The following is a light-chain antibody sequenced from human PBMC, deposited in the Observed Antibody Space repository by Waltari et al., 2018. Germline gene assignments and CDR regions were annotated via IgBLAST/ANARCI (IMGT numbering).Light chain of an antibody. CDR1: QSISDW. CDR2: KTS. Sequence: DIQMTQSPSTLSASVGDRVTITCRASQSISDWLAWYQQKPGKAPELLIYKTSILESGVPSRFSGSGSGTEFTLTITSLQPDDFATYFCQHYNSYSPWTFDQGTKVEIK. V-gene: IGKV1-5*03. J-gene: IGKJ1*01. CDR3: QHYNSYSPWT.